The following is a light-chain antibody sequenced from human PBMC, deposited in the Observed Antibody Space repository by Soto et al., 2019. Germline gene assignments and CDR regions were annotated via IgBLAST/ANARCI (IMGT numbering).Light chain of an antibody. CDR3: QQYNNWPPWT. J-gene: IGKJ1*01. Sequence: EIVMTQSPATLSVSPGERATLSCRASQSVSSNLAWYQQKPGQAPRLLIYGASTRATGIPARFSGSGSGTEFTCTNSSLQSEDFAVYYCQQYNNWPPWTFGQGTKVEIK. CDR1: QSVSSN. V-gene: IGKV3D-15*01. CDR2: GAS.